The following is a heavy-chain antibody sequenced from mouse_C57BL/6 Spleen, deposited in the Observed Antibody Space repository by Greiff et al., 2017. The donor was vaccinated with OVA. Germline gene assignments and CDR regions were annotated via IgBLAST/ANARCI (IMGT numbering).Heavy chain of an antibody. CDR1: GFTFSSYA. CDR2: ISDGGSYT. J-gene: IGHJ4*01. CDR3: ARDSTGSGRDYAMDY. D-gene: IGHD4-1*02. V-gene: IGHV5-4*01. Sequence: EVQGVESGGGLVKPGGSLKLSCAASGFTFSSYAMSWVRQTPEKRLEWVATISDGGSYTYYPDNVKGRFTISRDNAKNNLYLQMSHLKSEDTAMYYCARDSTGSGRDYAMDYWGQGTSVTVSS.